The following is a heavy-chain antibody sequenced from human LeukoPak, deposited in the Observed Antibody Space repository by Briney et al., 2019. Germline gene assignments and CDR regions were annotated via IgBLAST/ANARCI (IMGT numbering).Heavy chain of an antibody. CDR2: INPNSGGT. J-gene: IGHJ4*02. Sequence: ASVKVSCKASGYTFTGYYMHWVRQAPGQGLEWMGWINPNSGGTNYAQKFQGRVTMTRDTSISTAYMELRSLRSDDTAVYYCAREVPHYYDSSGYYYWGQGTLVTVSS. D-gene: IGHD3-22*01. V-gene: IGHV1-2*02. CDR1: GYTFTGYY. CDR3: AREVPHYYDSSGYYY.